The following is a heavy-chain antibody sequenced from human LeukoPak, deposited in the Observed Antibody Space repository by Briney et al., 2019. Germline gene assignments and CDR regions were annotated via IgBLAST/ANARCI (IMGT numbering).Heavy chain of an antibody. J-gene: IGHJ4*02. CDR3: AAVSYYYDSSGYYGEGIFDY. CDR1: GFTFSTYE. Sequence: GGSLRLSCAASGFTFSTYEMTWVRQSPGKGLEWVSYISSSGSTIYYADSVKGRFTISRDNARNSPYLQMNSLRAEDTAVYYCAAVSYYYDSSGYYGEGIFDYWGQGTLVTVSS. D-gene: IGHD3-22*01. V-gene: IGHV3-48*03. CDR2: ISSSGSTI.